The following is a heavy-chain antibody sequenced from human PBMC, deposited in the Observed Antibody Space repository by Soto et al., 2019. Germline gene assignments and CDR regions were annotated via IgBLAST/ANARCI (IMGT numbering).Heavy chain of an antibody. CDR2: IYPSDSDT. CDR1: GYXFAGYL. Sequence: EXLKIYCTGSGYXFAGYLVAWVRQMTGKGLELMRIIYPSDSDTRYRPSFQGQVTISADKSISSAYLQWSSMRDSETAMYYCARGGVSTRTFDDWGQGPPVTV. D-gene: IGHD3-3*01. J-gene: IGHJ4*02. CDR3: ARGGVSTRTFDD. V-gene: IGHV5-51*01.